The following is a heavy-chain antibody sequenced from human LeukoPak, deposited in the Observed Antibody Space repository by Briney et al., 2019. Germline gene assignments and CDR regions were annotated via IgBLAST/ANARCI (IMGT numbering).Heavy chain of an antibody. CDR1: GGSISSGGYS. V-gene: IGHV4-30-2*01. Sequence: SETLSLTCAVSGGSISSGGYSWSWIRQPPGKGLEWIGEINHSGSTNYNPSLKSRVTISVDTSKNQFSLKLSSVTAADTAVYYCARGFPPLIAAAGTSFLDYWGQGTLVTVSS. CDR2: INHSGST. D-gene: IGHD6-13*01. J-gene: IGHJ4*02. CDR3: ARGFPPLIAAAGTSFLDY.